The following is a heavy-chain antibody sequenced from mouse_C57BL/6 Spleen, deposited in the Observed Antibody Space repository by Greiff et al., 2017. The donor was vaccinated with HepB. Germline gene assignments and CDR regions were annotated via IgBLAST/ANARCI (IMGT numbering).Heavy chain of an antibody. J-gene: IGHJ2*01. CDR2: INPSSGYI. Sequence: VQLQQSGAELARPGASVKMSCKASGYTFTSYTMHWVKQRPGQGLEWIGYINPSSGYIKYNQKFKDKATLTADKSSSTAYMQLSSLTSEDSAVYYCARSPYGYDLDYWGQGTTLTVSS. CDR1: GYTFTSYT. D-gene: IGHD2-2*01. V-gene: IGHV1-4*01. CDR3: ARSPYGYDLDY.